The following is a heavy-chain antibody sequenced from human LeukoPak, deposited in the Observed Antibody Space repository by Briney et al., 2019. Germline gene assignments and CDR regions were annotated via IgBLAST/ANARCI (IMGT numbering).Heavy chain of an antibody. D-gene: IGHD3-10*01. Sequence: GGSLRLSCTASGCTFSNHGMDWVRQAPGKGLEGVSGISPSGDITYYADSVKGRFTISRDNSKNPLYLAVISLTAADTAVYYCAKDDAWLRFGEWSQGTLVTVSS. CDR2: ISPSGDIT. CDR3: AKDDAWLRFGE. CDR1: GCTFSNHG. V-gene: IGHV3-23*01. J-gene: IGHJ4*02.